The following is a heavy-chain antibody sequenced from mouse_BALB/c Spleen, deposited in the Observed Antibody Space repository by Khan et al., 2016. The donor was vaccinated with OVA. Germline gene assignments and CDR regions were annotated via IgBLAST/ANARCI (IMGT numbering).Heavy chain of an antibody. Sequence: VQLQQSGAELAKPGASVKMSCKASGYTFTIYWMHWVKQRPGQGLEWIGYIDPSTDYTEYTQKFKDKATLTADKSSSTAYIQLTSLTSADSAVYYCVNHGSSSAWFTYWGQGTLVTVSA. J-gene: IGHJ3*01. CDR2: IDPSTDYT. CDR1: GYTFTIYW. D-gene: IGHD1-1*01. V-gene: IGHV1-7*01. CDR3: VNHGSSSAWFTY.